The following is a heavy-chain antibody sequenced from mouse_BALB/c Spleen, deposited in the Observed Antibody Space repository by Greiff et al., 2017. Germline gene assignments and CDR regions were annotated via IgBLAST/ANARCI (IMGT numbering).Heavy chain of an antibody. J-gene: IGHJ2*01. CDR3: AREGVYFDY. Sequence: VMLVESGAELVRPGSSVKISCKASGYAFSSYWMNWVKQRPGQGLEWIGQIYPGDGDTNYNGKFKGKATLTADKSSSTAYMQLSSLTSEDSAVYFCAREGVYFDYWGQGTTLTVSS. CDR1: GYAFSSYW. V-gene: IGHV1-80*01. CDR2: IYPGDGDT.